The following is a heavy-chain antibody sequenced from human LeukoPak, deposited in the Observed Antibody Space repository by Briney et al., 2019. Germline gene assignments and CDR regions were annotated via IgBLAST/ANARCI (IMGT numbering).Heavy chain of an antibody. CDR2: IYTSGST. V-gene: IGHV4-4*07. Sequence: SETLSLTCTVSGGSISSYYWSWIRQPAGKGLGWIGRIYTSGSTNYNPSLKSRVTMSVDTSKNQFSLKLSSVTAADTAVYYCARGGCSSTSCYGPFDPWGQGTLVTVSS. J-gene: IGHJ5*02. D-gene: IGHD2-2*01. CDR1: GGSISSYY. CDR3: ARGGCSSTSCYGPFDP.